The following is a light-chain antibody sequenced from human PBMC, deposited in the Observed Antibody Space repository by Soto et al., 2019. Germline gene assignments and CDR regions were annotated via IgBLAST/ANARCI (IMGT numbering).Light chain of an antibody. CDR1: QTINNN. CDR3: QQRSNWPIT. Sequence: VMTQAPATLSVSPGERATLSCRASQTINNNVAWYQLKDGQVPRLVIYGASTRATDIPARFSGSGSGTEFTLTISSLEPEDFAVYYCQQRSNWPITFGQGTRLEI. J-gene: IGKJ5*01. V-gene: IGKV3-11*01. CDR2: GAS.